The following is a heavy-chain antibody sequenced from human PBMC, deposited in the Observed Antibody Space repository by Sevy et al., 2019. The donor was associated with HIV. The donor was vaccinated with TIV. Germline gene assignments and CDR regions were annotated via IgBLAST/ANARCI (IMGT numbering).Heavy chain of an antibody. V-gene: IGHV4-59*01. CDR2: IYYSGST. CDR1: GGSISSYY. Sequence: SETLSLTCTVSGGSISSYYWSWIRQPPGKGLEWIGYIYYSGSTNYNPSLKSRVTISVDTSKNQFSLKLSSVTAADTAVYYCAREGRTTYGNYYYYMDVWGKGTTVTVSS. D-gene: IGHD1-7*01. CDR3: AREGRTTYGNYYYYMDV. J-gene: IGHJ6*03.